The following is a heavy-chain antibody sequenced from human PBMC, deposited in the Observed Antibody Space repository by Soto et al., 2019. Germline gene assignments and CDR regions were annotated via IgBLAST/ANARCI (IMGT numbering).Heavy chain of an antibody. J-gene: IGHJ5*02. Sequence: SETLSLTCTVSGGSISSHYWSWIRQPPGKGLEWIGYIYYSGSTKYKPSLKSRVTISVDTPKNQVSLKLSSVTAADTAVYYCAREFIIAAAGTSWFDPWGQGTLVTVS. CDR1: GGSISSHY. CDR2: IYYSGST. V-gene: IGHV4-59*11. D-gene: IGHD6-13*01. CDR3: AREFIIAAAGTSWFDP.